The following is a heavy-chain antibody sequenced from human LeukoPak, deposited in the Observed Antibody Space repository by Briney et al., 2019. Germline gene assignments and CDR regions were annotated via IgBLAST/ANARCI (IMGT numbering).Heavy chain of an antibody. V-gene: IGHV4-34*01. CDR2: INHSGST. CDR1: GGSFSGYY. J-gene: IGHJ4*02. D-gene: IGHD2-15*01. CDR3: ARGPRGIVVVVAATPWHFDY. Sequence: SETLSLTCAVYGGSFSGYYWSWIRQPPGKGLEWIGEINHSGSTNYNPSLKSRVTISVDTSKNQFSLKLSSVTAADTAVYYCARGPRGIVVVVAATPWHFDYWGQGTLVTVSS.